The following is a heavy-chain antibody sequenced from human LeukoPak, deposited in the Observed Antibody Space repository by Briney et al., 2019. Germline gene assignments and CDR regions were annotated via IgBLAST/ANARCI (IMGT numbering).Heavy chain of an antibody. CDR1: GFTFSSYA. V-gene: IGHV3-23*01. CDR2: ISGSGGST. Sequence: PGGSLRLSCAASGFTFSSYAMSWVRQAPGKGLEWVSAISGSGGSTYYADSVKGRFTISRDNAKNSLYLQMNSLRAEDTAVYYCAVTYYYDSSGYYGDYWGQGTLVTVSS. D-gene: IGHD3-22*01. J-gene: IGHJ4*02. CDR3: AVTYYYDSSGYYGDY.